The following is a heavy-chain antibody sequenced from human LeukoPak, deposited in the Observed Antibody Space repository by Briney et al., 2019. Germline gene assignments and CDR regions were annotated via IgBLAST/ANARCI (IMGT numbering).Heavy chain of an antibody. V-gene: IGHV4-31*03. CDR3: AREAQWRSWFDR. Sequence: SQTLSLTCTVSGGSISSGGYYWSRIRQHPGKGLEWIGYIYYSGSTYYNPSLKSRVTISVDTSKNQFSLKLSSVTAADTAVYYCAREAQWRSWFDRWGQGTLVTVSS. CDR2: IYYSGST. J-gene: IGHJ5*02. CDR1: GGSISSGGYY. D-gene: IGHD2-8*01.